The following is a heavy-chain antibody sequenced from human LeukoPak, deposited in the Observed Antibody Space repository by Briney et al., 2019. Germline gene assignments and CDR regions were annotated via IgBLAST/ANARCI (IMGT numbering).Heavy chain of an antibody. CDR1: GFTFDDYA. CDR3: ARDSISSSGAFDI. V-gene: IGHV3-9*01. D-gene: IGHD3-22*01. Sequence: PGRSLRLSCAASGFTFDDYAMQWVRQAPGKGLEWVSGISWNSGTIGYADSVKGRFTISRDNAKNSLYLQMNSLRAEDTALYYCARDSISSSGAFDIWGQGTIVTVFS. J-gene: IGHJ3*02. CDR2: ISWNSGTI.